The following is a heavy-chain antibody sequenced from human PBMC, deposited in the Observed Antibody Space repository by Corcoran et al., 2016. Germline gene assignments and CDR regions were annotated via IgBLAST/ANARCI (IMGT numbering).Heavy chain of an antibody. J-gene: IGHJ3*02. V-gene: IGHV4-39*07. CDR1: GGSISSSSYY. CDR2: IYYSGST. CDR3: ARDHFTAMYHAFDI. Sequence: QLQLQESGPGLVKHSETLSLTCTVSGGSISSSSYYWGWSRKPPGKGQGWIGSIYYSGSTYYNPSLKSRVTISVDTSKNQFSLKLSSVTAADTAVYYCARDHFTAMYHAFDIWGQGTMVTVSS. D-gene: IGHD5-18*01.